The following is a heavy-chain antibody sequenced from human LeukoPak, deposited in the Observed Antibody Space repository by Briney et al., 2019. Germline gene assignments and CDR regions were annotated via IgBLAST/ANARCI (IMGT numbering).Heavy chain of an antibody. CDR3: ASAWGSSTSCSTPTCAFDI. Sequence: GSSVKVSCKASGYTFTSYDINWVRQATGQGLEWMGWMNPNSGNTGYAQKFQGRVTITRNTSISTAYMELSSLRSEDTAVYYCASAWGSSTSCSTPTCAFDIWGQGTMVTVSS. CDR2: MNPNSGNT. CDR1: GYTFTSYD. J-gene: IGHJ3*02. D-gene: IGHD2-2*02. V-gene: IGHV1-8*03.